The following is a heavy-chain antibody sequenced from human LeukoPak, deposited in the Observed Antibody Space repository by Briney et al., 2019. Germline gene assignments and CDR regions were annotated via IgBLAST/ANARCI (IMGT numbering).Heavy chain of an antibody. D-gene: IGHD1-14*01. CDR3: ARSPGDYFYQSGMDV. CDR1: GFSLTTPRMC. V-gene: IGHV2-70*11. Sequence: SGPALVEPTQTLTLTYTFSGFSLTTPRMCVTWLSQPPGMALEWLARIDWDDDTYYSTSLGSRLSISKDTSKNQVVLTMTNMDPQDTATYYCARSPGDYFYQSGMDVWGQGTTVTVSS. J-gene: IGHJ6*02. CDR2: IDWDDDT.